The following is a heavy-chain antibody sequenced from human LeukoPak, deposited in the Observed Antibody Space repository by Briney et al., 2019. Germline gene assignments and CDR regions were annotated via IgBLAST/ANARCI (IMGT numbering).Heavy chain of an antibody. D-gene: IGHD3-16*01. CDR2: IKHDGSEK. CDR1: GFNFSNYW. V-gene: IGHV3-7*01. J-gene: IGHJ4*02. CDR3: ARALSHCLDY. Sequence: GGSLRLSCVVSGFNFSNYWMNWVRQAPGKGLEWVANIKHDGSEKYYVDSVKGRFSISRDNARKSLYLQMNSLRAEDTAVYYCARALSHCLDYWGQGTLVTVSS.